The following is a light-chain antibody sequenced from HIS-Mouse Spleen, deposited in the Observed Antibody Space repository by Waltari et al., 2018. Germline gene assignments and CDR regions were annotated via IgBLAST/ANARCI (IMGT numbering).Light chain of an antibody. Sequence: QSALTQPPSVSGSPGQSVTISCTGTSSDVGSYNRVSWYQQPPGTASKLMIYEVSNRPSGVPDRFSGSKSGNTASLTISGLQAEDEADYYCSLYTSSSTLVFGGGTKLTVL. CDR2: EVS. CDR3: SLYTSSSTLV. CDR1: SSDVGSYNR. V-gene: IGLV2-18*01. J-gene: IGLJ2*01.